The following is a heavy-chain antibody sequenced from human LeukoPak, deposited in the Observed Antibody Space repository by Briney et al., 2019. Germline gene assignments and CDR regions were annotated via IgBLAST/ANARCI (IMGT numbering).Heavy chain of an antibody. Sequence: GGSLRLSFAASGFTFSSYWMSWVRQAPGKGLEWVANIKQDGSEKYYVDSVKGRFTISRDNAKNSLYLQMNSLRAEDTAVYYCARASSSTWTKGLFDYWGQGTLVTVSS. CDR3: ARASSSTWTKGLFDY. J-gene: IGHJ4*02. V-gene: IGHV3-7*01. CDR2: IKQDGSEK. D-gene: IGHD6-13*01. CDR1: GFTFSSYW.